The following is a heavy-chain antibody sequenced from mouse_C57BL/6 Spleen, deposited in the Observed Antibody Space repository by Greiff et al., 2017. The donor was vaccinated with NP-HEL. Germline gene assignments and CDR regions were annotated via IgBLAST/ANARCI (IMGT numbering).Heavy chain of an antibody. CDR3: ARSGTMTYYFDY. D-gene: IGHD4-1*01. Sequence: QVQLKQPGAELVRPGSSVKLSCKASGYTFTSYWMHWVKQRPIQGLEWIGNIDPSDSETHYNQKFKDKATLTVDKSSSTAYMQLSSLTSEDSAVYYCARSGTMTYYFDYWGQGTTLTVSS. CDR2: IDPSDSET. CDR1: GYTFTSYW. V-gene: IGHV1-52*01. J-gene: IGHJ2*01.